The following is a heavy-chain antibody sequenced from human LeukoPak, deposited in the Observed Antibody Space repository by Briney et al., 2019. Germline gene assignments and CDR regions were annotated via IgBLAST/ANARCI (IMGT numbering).Heavy chain of an antibody. J-gene: IGHJ4*02. CDR1: GFTFSSYA. D-gene: IGHD1-1*01. V-gene: IGHV3-23*01. CDR3: AKDQSNWNEGFDY. CDR2: ISGSGGST. Sequence: GGSLRLSCAASGFTFSSYAMSWVRQAPGKGLEWVSAISGSGGSTYYADSVNGRFTISRDNSKNTLYLQMNSLRAEDTAVYYCAKDQSNWNEGFDYWGQGTLVTVSS.